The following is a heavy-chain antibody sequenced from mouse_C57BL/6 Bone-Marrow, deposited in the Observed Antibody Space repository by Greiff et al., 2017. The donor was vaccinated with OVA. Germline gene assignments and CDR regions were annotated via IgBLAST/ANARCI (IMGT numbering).Heavy chain of an antibody. D-gene: IGHD2-3*01. CDR3: ARLRWLMFVDY. J-gene: IGHJ4*01. CDR1: GFTFSSYG. Sequence: EVKLLESGGDSVKPGGSLKLSCAASGFTFSSYGMSWVRQTPDKRLEWVATISSGGSYTYYPDSVKGRFTISRDNAKNTLYLQMSSLKSEDTAMYYCARLRWLMFVDYWGQGTSVTVSS. CDR2: ISSGGSYT. V-gene: IGHV5-6*01.